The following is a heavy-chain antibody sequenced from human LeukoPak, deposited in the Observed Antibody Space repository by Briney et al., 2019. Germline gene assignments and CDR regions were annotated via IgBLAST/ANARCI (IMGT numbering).Heavy chain of an antibody. CDR1: GFTFRSYS. Sequence: GGSRRLSCAASGFTFRSYSMKWVRQAPGKGLEWVSSISSSSSYIYYEDSVKGRFTISRDNAKNLLYLQMSSLRAEDTAVYYCASSPYYYANWGQGTLVTVSS. J-gene: IGHJ4*02. V-gene: IGHV3-21*01. CDR2: ISSSSSYI. CDR3: ASSPYYYAN.